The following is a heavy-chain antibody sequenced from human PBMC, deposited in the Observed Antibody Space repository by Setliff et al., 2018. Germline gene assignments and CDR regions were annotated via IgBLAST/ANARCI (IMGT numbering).Heavy chain of an antibody. CDR1: GYAFTDNY. CDR2: ISAYNGNT. CDR3: ARVLFHCSSTSCYLDAFDI. D-gene: IGHD2-2*01. V-gene: IGHV1-18*04. J-gene: IGHJ3*02. Sequence: ASVKVSCKTSGYAFTDNYIHWVRRAPGQGLEWMGWISAYNGNTNYAQKLQGRVTMTTDTSTSTAYMELRSLRSDDTAVYYCARVLFHCSSTSCYLDAFDIWGQGTMVTVSS.